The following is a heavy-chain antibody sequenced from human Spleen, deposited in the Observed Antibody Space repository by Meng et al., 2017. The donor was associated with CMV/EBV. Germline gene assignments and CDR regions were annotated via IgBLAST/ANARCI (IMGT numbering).Heavy chain of an antibody. CDR2: INHSGST. V-gene: IGHV4-34*01. Sequence: QGQLQQWGAGLLKPSETLSLTCAVYGGSFSGYYWSWIRQPPGKGLEWIGEINHSGSTNYNPSLKSRVTISVDTSKNQFSLKLSSVTAADTAVYYCASLGSIYGDYRYYFDYWGQGTLVTVSS. CDR3: ASLGSIYGDYRYYFDY. CDR1: GGSFSGYY. D-gene: IGHD4-17*01. J-gene: IGHJ4*02.